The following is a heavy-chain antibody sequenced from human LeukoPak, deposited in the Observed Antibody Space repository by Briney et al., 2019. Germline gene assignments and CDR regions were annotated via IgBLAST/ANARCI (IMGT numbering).Heavy chain of an antibody. Sequence: PGRSLRLSCAASGFTFDDYAMHWVRHAPGKGLEWVSGISWNSGSIGYADSVKGRFTISRDNAKNSLYLQMNSLRAEDTALYYCAKGLTVRGVPFDYWGQGTLVTVSS. V-gene: IGHV3-9*01. CDR3: AKGLTVRGVPFDY. J-gene: IGHJ4*02. D-gene: IGHD3-10*01. CDR2: ISWNSGSI. CDR1: GFTFDDYA.